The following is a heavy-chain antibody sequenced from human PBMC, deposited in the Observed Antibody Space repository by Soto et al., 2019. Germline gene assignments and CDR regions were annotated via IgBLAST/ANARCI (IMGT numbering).Heavy chain of an antibody. CDR3: ARDKLTGLFDY. J-gene: IGHJ4*02. CDR2: INHSGST. V-gene: IGHV4-34*01. Sequence: ASETLSLTCAVYGGSFSGDYWSWIRQPPGKGLEWIGEINHSGSTNYNPSLKSRVTISVDTSKNQFSLKLSSVTAADTAVYYCARDKLTGLFDYWGQGTLVTVSS. CDR1: GGSFSGDY. D-gene: IGHD2-8*02.